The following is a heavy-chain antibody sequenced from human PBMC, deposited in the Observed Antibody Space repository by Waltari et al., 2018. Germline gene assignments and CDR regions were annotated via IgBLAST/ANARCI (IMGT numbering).Heavy chain of an antibody. CDR2: IIPIFGTA. CDR3: ASSPLNYYDSSGYYTSWYFDY. D-gene: IGHD3-22*01. Sequence: QVQLVQSGAEVKKPGSSVKVSCKASGGTFSSYAISWVRQAPGQGLEWMGGIIPIFGTANYAQKFQGRVTITADKSTSTAYMELSSLRSDDTAVYYCASSPLNYYDSSGYYTSWYFDYWVQGTLVTVSS. J-gene: IGHJ4*02. CDR1: GGTFSSYA. V-gene: IGHV1-69*14.